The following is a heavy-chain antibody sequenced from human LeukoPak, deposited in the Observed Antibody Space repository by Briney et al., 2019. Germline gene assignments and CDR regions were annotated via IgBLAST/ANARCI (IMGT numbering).Heavy chain of an antibody. Sequence: GGSLRLSCAASGFTFSSYWMSWVRQAPGKGLEWVSVIYSGGSTYYADSVKGRFTISRDNSKNTLYLQMNSLRAEDTAVYYCARGGVRGVTYYFDYWGQGTLVTVSS. J-gene: IGHJ4*02. D-gene: IGHD3-10*01. CDR1: GFTFSSYW. CDR3: ARGGVRGVTYYFDY. V-gene: IGHV3-66*01. CDR2: IYSGGST.